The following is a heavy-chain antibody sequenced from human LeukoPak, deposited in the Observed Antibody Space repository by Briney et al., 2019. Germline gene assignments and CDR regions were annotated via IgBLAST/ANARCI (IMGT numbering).Heavy chain of an antibody. D-gene: IGHD3-10*01. CDR3: VRGTPTPGMGY. J-gene: IGHJ4*02. V-gene: IGHV7-4-1*02. CDR1: GYPFSAHF. CDR2: IDTTTGNP. Sequence: ASVKVSCKASGYPFSAHFLNWVRQAPGQGLEWMGNIDTTTGNPRYAQDFTGRFVFSLDTSVSTAYLQITSLKADDTAAYYCVRGTPTPGMGYWGQGTQVTVSS.